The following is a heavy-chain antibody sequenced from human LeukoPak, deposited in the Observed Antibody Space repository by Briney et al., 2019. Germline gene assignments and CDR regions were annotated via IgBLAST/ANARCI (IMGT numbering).Heavy chain of an antibody. D-gene: IGHD2-2*01. V-gene: IGHV5-51*01. Sequence: GKSLKISCKGSGYSFTSYWIGWVRQMPGKGLEWMGIIYPGDSDTRYSPSFQGQVTISADKSISTAYLQWSSLKASDTAMYYCARHECSSTSCLPWGGYVNWFDPWGQGTLVTVSS. CDR1: GYSFTSYW. CDR2: IYPGDSDT. CDR3: ARHECSSTSCLPWGGYVNWFDP. J-gene: IGHJ5*02.